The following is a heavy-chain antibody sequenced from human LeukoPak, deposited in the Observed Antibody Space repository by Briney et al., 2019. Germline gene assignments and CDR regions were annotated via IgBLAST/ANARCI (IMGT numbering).Heavy chain of an antibody. Sequence: PGGSLRLSCVASGFTFSNYWMHWVRKVPGKGLMWVSRINLDGSTTTYADSVKGRFTISRDNAKNTLYLQMNSLRAEDTALYYCARDKTVSALRRDYMDVWGKGTTVTVSS. CDR2: INLDGSTT. CDR1: GFTFSNYW. D-gene: IGHD4-17*01. CDR3: ARDKTVSALRRDYMDV. J-gene: IGHJ6*03. V-gene: IGHV3-74*01.